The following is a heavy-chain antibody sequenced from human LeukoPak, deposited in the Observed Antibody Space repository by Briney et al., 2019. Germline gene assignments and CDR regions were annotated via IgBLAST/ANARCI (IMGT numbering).Heavy chain of an antibody. V-gene: IGHV3-20*04. J-gene: IGHJ4*02. CDR2: INWNGGST. D-gene: IGHD6-19*01. Sequence: GGSLRLSCAASGFTFDDYGMSWVRQAPGKGVEWVSGINWNGGSTGYADSVKGRFTISRDNAKNSLYLQMNSLRAEDTALYYCARVYSSGWFGYWGQGTLVTVSS. CDR3: ARVYSSGWFGY. CDR1: GFTFDDYG.